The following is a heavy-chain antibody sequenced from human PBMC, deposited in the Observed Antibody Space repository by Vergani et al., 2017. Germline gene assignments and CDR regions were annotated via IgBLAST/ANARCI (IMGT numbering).Heavy chain of an antibody. CDR2: IWYDGSKE. D-gene: IGHD5-12*01. CDR1: GFTLSSHA. Sequence: LVESGGGLVQPGGSLRLSCAGSGFTLSSHAMHWVRQAPGKGLEWVAFIWYDGSKEYYADSVKGRFTISRDNSKNTLFLQLKTLRAEDTGVYYCAKDYNIMGALHYWGQGTLVAVSS. CDR3: AKDYNIMGALHY. V-gene: IGHV3-30*02. J-gene: IGHJ4*02.